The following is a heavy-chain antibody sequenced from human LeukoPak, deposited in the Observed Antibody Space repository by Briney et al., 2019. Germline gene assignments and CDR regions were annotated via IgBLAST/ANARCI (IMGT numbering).Heavy chain of an antibody. V-gene: IGHV5-51*01. CDR1: GYSFTSYW. Sequence: GESLKISCKGSGYSFTSYWIGWVRQMPGKGLEWMGIIYPGDSDTRYSPSFQGQVTISADKSISTAYLQWSSLKASDTAMYYCARRSYSSSSYYYYYMDVWGKGTTVTVSS. CDR2: IYPGDSDT. J-gene: IGHJ6*03. D-gene: IGHD6-6*01. CDR3: ARRSYSSSSYYYYYMDV.